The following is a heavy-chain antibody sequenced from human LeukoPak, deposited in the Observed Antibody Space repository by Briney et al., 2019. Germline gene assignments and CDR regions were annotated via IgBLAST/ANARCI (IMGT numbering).Heavy chain of an antibody. V-gene: IGHV3-23*01. CDR2: ISGSGGST. D-gene: IGHD3-3*01. J-gene: IGHJ4*02. CDR1: GFTFSSYA. Sequence: GGSLRLSCAASGFTFSSYAMSWVRQAPGKGLEWVSAISGSGGSTYYADSVKGRFTISRDNSKNTLYLQMNGLRAEDTAVYYCAKRYYDFWSGYSAFDYWGQGTLVTVSS. CDR3: AKRYYDFWSGYSAFDY.